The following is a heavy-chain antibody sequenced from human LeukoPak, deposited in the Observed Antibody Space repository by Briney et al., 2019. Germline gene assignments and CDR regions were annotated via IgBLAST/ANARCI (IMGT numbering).Heavy chain of an antibody. Sequence: PGGSLRLSCAASGCTFSNYWMLWVRHAPGKGLESVSRINNDGTVTTYADSEKGRFTVSEDNADNTMLLQMTRVRDEDTAVYYCATKQWLAPPPGSWGQGTPVTVSS. CDR3: ATKQWLAPPPGS. D-gene: IGHD6-19*01. V-gene: IGHV3-74*01. J-gene: IGHJ5*02. CDR1: GCTFSNYW. CDR2: INNDGTVT.